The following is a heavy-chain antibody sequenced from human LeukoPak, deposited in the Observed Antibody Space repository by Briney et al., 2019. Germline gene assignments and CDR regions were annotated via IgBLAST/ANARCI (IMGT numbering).Heavy chain of an antibody. V-gene: IGHV1-2*02. D-gene: IGHD3-22*01. J-gene: IGHJ3*02. Sequence: ASVKVSCKASGYTFTGYYMHWVRQAPGQGLEWMGWINPNSGGTNYAQKFQGRVTMTRDTSISTAYMELSRLRSDDTAVYYCARGTYYYDSSGYYLTLLDAFDIWGQGTMVTVSS. CDR1: GYTFTGYY. CDR2: INPNSGGT. CDR3: ARGTYYYDSSGYYLTLLDAFDI.